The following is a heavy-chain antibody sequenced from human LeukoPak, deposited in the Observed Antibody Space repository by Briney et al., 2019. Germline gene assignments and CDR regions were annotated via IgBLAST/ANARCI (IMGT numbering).Heavy chain of an antibody. J-gene: IGHJ4*02. CDR1: GGSFSGYY. CDR2: SNHSGSS. Sequence: SETLSLTCGVYGGSFSGYYGSWLRQPPGKGPEWIGESNHSGSSNYNPSLKRRVNISVDTSKNQFSLKLSSVTAADTAVYYCARGPLRGYCSGGSCYSGLFDYWGQGTLVTVSS. V-gene: IGHV4-34*01. D-gene: IGHD2-15*01. CDR3: ARGPLRGYCSGGSCYSGLFDY.